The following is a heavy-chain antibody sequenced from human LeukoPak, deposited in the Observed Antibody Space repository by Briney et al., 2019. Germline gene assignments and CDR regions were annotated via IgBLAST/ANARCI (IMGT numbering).Heavy chain of an antibody. CDR1: GGSISSGSYD. V-gene: IGHV4-61*02. CDR2: IYTSGST. D-gene: IGHD5-18*01. J-gene: IGHJ3*02. CDR3: ARANAGYSYGHDAFDI. Sequence: SQTLSLTCTVSGGSISSGSYDWSWIRQPAGKGLEWIGRIYTSGSTNYNPSLKSRVTISVDTSKNQFSLKLSSVTAADTAVYYCARANAGYSYGHDAFDIWGQGTMVTVSS.